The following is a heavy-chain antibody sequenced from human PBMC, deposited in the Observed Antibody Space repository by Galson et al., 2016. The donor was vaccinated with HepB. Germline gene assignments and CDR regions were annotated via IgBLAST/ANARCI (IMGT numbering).Heavy chain of an antibody. CDR2: IFFSGST. CDR3: ARHKGYYALGDTWFDP. J-gene: IGHJ5*02. D-gene: IGHD3-3*01. Sequence: WGWVRQPPGKGLEWIGSIFFSGSTYYNPSLESRLTISVDKSENQFSLKLNSVTAADTAVYYCARHKGYYALGDTWFDPWGQGTLVTVSS. V-gene: IGHV4-39*01.